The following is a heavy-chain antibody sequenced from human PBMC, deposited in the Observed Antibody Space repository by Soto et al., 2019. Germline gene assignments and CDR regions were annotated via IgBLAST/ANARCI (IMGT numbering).Heavy chain of an antibody. CDR1: GFTFSSYA. J-gene: IGHJ6*02. CDR3: ARVRYSTNYYYYYGMDV. Sequence: PGGSLRLSCAASGFTFSSYAMHWVRQAPGKGLEWVAVISYDGSNKYYADSVKGRFTISRDNSKNTLYLQMNSLRAEDTAVYYCARVRYSTNYYYYYGMDVWGQGTTVTVSS. CDR2: ISYDGSNK. D-gene: IGHD1-1*01. V-gene: IGHV3-30-3*01.